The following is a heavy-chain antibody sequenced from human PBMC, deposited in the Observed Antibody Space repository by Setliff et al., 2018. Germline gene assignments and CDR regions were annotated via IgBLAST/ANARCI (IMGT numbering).Heavy chain of an antibody. V-gene: IGHV1-8*02. CDR1: GYTFTSYD. J-gene: IGHJ3*02. Sequence: ASVKVSCNASGYTFTSYDINWVRQATGQGLEWMGWMNPNSGNTGYAQKFQGRVTMTRNTSISTAYMELSSLRSEDTAVYYCARGLLGYSYGYYAFDIWGQGTMVTVSS. D-gene: IGHD5-18*01. CDR2: MNPNSGNT. CDR3: ARGLLGYSYGYYAFDI.